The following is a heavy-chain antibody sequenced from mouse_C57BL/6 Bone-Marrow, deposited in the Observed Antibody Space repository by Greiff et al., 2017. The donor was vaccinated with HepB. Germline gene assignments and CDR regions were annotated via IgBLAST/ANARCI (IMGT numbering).Heavy chain of an antibody. J-gene: IGHJ4*01. CDR3: VRGPWVYYAMDY. Sequence: EVQLVESGGGLVQPQGSLKLSFASSGPPFNTSSPHWVRQSPGKGLEWVARIRSKSSNYATYYADSVKDRFTISRDDSQSMLYLQMNNLKTEDTAMYYCVRGPWVYYAMDYWGQGTSVTVSS. V-gene: IGHV10-3*01. CDR1: GPPFNTSS. D-gene: IGHD4-1*01. CDR2: IRSKSSNYAT.